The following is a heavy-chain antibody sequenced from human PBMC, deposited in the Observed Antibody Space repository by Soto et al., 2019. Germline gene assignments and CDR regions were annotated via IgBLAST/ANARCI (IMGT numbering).Heavy chain of an antibody. CDR1: GFTFDDYA. V-gene: IGHV3-9*01. J-gene: IGHJ4*02. CDR3: ARSSSWLPFEY. CDR2: ISWNSGSI. D-gene: IGHD6-13*01. Sequence: LRLSCAASGFTFDDYAMHWVRQSPGKVLEWVSGISWNSGSIGYEDSVKGRFTISRDNAKNSLYLQMNSLRAEDTALYYCARSSSWLPFEYWGQGTMVTVSS.